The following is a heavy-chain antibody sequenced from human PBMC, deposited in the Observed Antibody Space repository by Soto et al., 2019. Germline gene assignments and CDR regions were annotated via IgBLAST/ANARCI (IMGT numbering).Heavy chain of an antibody. CDR3: ARRLAAAGTWWFDP. Sequence: EVQLVESGGGLVKPGGSLRLSCAASGFTFSSYSMNWVRQAPGKGLEWVSSISSSSSYIYYADSVKGRFTISRDNAKNSLYLQMNSLRAEDTAVYYCARRLAAAGTWWFDPWGQGTLVTVSS. D-gene: IGHD6-13*01. CDR2: ISSSSSYI. J-gene: IGHJ5*02. CDR1: GFTFSSYS. V-gene: IGHV3-21*01.